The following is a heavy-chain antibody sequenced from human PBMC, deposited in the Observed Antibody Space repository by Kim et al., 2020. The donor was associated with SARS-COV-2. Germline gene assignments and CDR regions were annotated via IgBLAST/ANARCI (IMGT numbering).Heavy chain of an antibody. Sequence: GGSLRHSCAASGFTFSSFSMAWVRQAPGKGLEWVSTIASGGDRTYYAESVKGRFTVSRDNSKNALYLQLNSLRVDDTAVYYCAKSSAFDIWGQGTLVTVSS. J-gene: IGHJ3*02. V-gene: IGHV3-23*01. CDR3: AKSSAFDI. CDR2: IASGGDRT. CDR1: GFTFSSFS.